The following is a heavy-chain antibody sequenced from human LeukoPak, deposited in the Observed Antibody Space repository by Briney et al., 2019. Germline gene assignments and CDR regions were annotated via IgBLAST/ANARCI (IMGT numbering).Heavy chain of an antibody. CDR2: ISAYNGNT. Sequence: GASVKVSCKASGYTFTSYGISWVRQAPGQGLEWMRWISAYNGNTNYAQKLQGRVTMTTDTSTSTAYMELRSLRSDDTAVYYCARDRDIVVVPAATDRKYYYYYMDVWGKGTTVTVSS. J-gene: IGHJ6*03. D-gene: IGHD2-2*01. CDR1: GYTFTSYG. V-gene: IGHV1-18*01. CDR3: ARDRDIVVVPAATDRKYYYYYMDV.